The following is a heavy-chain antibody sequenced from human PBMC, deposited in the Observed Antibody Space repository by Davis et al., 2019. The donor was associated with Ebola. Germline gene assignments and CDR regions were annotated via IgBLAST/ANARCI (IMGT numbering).Heavy chain of an antibody. V-gene: IGHV1-2*04. CDR1: GYTFTSYY. D-gene: IGHD5/OR15-5a*01. CDR3: ARGLDYYYYYGMDV. J-gene: IGHJ6*02. CDR2: INPNSGGT. Sequence: AASVKVSCKASGYTFTSYYMHWVRQAPGQGLEWMGWINPNSGGTNYAQKFQGWVTMTRDTSISTAYMELSRLRSDDTAVYYCARGLDYYYYYGMDVWGQGTTSPSP.